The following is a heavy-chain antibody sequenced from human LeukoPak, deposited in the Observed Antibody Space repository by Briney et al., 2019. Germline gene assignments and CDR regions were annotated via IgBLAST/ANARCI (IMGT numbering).Heavy chain of an antibody. CDR3: AKSIVNSGTYIPFDY. CDR2: ISGSGRST. V-gene: IGHV3-23*01. D-gene: IGHD1-26*01. CDR1: GFTYSNYA. Sequence: GGSLRLSCAASGFTYSNYAMNWVRQAPGKGLEWVSVISGSGRSTYYADSVKGRFTISRDKSKNPLYLQMNSLRVEDTAIYYCAKSIVNSGTYIPFDYWGQGTLVTVSS. J-gene: IGHJ4*02.